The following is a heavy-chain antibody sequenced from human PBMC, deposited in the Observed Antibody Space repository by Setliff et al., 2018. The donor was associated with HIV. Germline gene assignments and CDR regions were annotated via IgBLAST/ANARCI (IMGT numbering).Heavy chain of an antibody. D-gene: IGHD3-10*01. CDR2: IYSGGST. CDR3: ARVRLYNNALDY. J-gene: IGHJ4*02. V-gene: IGHV3-66*02. CDR1: GFRFSTYW. Sequence: GGSLRLSCAASGFRFSTYWMTWVRQAPGKGLEWVSTIYSGGSTYHADSVKGRFTLSRDNSKNTLYLQMNSLRPEDTAVYYCARVRLYNNALDYWGQGTLVTVSS.